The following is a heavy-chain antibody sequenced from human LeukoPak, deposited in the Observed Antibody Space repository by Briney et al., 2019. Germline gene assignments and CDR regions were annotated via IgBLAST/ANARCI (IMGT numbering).Heavy chain of an antibody. D-gene: IGHD1-14*01. V-gene: IGHV1-8*01. J-gene: IGHJ3*02. CDR1: GYTFTNYD. CDR3: AGYITGDGFDI. CDR2: MNPNSGNT. Sequence: ASVKVSCKASGYTFTNYDIEWVRQSAGHGLEWLGWMNPNSGNTGYAQKFQGRVTMTRTTSINTAYMELSGLRSEDTAVYYCAGYITGDGFDIWGQGTMVTVTS.